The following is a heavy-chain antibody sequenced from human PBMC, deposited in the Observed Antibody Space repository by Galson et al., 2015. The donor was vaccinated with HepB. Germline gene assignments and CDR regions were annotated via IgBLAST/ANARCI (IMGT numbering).Heavy chain of an antibody. CDR3: ATHDIVLMVYATHADYYYGMDV. V-gene: IGHV1-24*01. J-gene: IGHJ6*02. D-gene: IGHD2-8*01. CDR2: FDPEDGET. CDR1: GYTLTKLP. Sequence: SVKVSCKVSGYTLTKLPMHWVRQAPGKGLEWMGGFDPEDGETIYAQKFQGRVTMTEDTSTDTAYMELSSLRSEDTAVYYCATHDIVLMVYATHADYYYGMDVWGQGTTVTVSS.